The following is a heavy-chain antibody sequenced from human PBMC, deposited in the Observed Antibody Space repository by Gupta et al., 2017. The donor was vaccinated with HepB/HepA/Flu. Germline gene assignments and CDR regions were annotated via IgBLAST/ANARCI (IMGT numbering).Heavy chain of an antibody. CDR2: IRRKGNSFAT. CDR3: SRPGDSSGYFH. J-gene: IGHJ4*02. Sequence: EVQLVESGGGLVQPGGSLKLSCAASGFSFSDSGIHWVRQASGKGLEWVGHIRRKGNSFATAYTASVKGRFTISRDDSENTAYLQMNSLKTEDTAVYYCSRPGDSSGYFHWGQGTLVTVSS. V-gene: IGHV3-73*02. CDR1: GFSFSDSG. D-gene: IGHD3-22*01.